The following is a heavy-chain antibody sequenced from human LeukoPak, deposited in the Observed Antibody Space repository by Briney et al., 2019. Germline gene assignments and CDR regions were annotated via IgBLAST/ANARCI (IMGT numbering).Heavy chain of an antibody. D-gene: IGHD1-26*01. J-gene: IGHJ4*02. CDR2: IYYSGTT. CDR3: ARHSGASPHYFDY. CDR1: GDSISSYY. Sequence: PSETLSLTCTVSGDSISSYYWSWIRQPPGKGLEWIGFIYYSGTTHYNPSLKSRVTMSVATSNNLFSLRLSSVTAAGTAIYYCARHSGASPHYFDYWGQGALVTVSS. V-gene: IGHV4-59*08.